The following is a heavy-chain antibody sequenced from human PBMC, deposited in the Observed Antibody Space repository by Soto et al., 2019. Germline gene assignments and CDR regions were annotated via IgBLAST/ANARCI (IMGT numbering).Heavy chain of an antibody. V-gene: IGHV3-15*07. D-gene: IGHD2-15*01. CDR2: IESKTDGGTA. CDR1: GFTFSNAW. CDR3: TTQNCSGGSCYSGYYYYGLDV. J-gene: IGHJ6*02. Sequence: EVQLVESGGGLVKPGGSLRLSCAASGFTFSNAWMNWVRQAPGKGLEWVGRIESKTDGGTADYAAPVKGRFTISRDDSKNTLYLQMDSLITEDTAVYYCTTQNCSGGSCYSGYYYYGLDVWGQGTTVSVSS.